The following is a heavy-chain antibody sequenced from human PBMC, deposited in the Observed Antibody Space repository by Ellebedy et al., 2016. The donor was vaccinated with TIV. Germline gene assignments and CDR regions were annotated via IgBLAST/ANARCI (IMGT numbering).Heavy chain of an antibody. D-gene: IGHD3-10*01. CDR2: IWYDGSNK. V-gene: IGHV3-33*01. Sequence: GGSLRLXCAASGFTFSSYGMHWVRQAPGKGLEWVAVIWYDGSNKYYADSVKGRFTISRDNSKNTLYLQMNSLRAEDTAVYYCARDPGGELREHYFDYWGQGTLVTVSS. CDR3: ARDPGGELREHYFDY. J-gene: IGHJ4*02. CDR1: GFTFSSYG.